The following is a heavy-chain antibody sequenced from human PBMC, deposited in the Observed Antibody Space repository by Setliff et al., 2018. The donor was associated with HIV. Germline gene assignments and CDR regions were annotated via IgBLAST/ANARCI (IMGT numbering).Heavy chain of an antibody. CDR2: ISYDGGKK. CDR1: GFTFSSYG. CDR3: TKGVKWLAP. V-gene: IGHV3-30*12. Sequence: GGSLRLSCAASGFTFSSYGLHWVRQAPGKGLEWVAVISYDGGKKNYADSVSGRFTVYRDNSKNTLYLQMYGLRVEDTAMYYCTKGVKWLAPWGQGTPVTVSS. D-gene: IGHD2-21*01. J-gene: IGHJ5*02.